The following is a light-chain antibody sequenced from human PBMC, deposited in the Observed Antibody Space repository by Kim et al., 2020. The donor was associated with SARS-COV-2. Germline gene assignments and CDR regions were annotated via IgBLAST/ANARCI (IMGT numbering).Light chain of an antibody. CDR3: QQYGNSPIT. CDR1: QSVSSSY. Sequence: SPGERATLSCRASQSVSSSYLAWYQQKPGQAPRLLIYHASSRATGIPDRFSGSGSGTDFTLTISRLEPEDFAVYHCQQYGNSPITFGQGTRLEIK. J-gene: IGKJ5*01. V-gene: IGKV3-20*01. CDR2: HAS.